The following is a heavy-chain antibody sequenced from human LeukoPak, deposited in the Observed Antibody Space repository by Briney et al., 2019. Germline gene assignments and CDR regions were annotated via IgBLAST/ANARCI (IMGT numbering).Heavy chain of an antibody. V-gene: IGHV3-48*01. D-gene: IGHD3-9*01. CDR1: GFTFSSYS. CDR2: ISSSSSTI. Sequence: GGSLRLSCAASGFTFSSYSMNWVRQAPGEGREWVSYISSSSSTIYYADSVKGRFTISRDNAKKSLYLQMNSLRAEDTAVYYCARDGILTGYYSRWGQGTLVTVSS. CDR3: ARDGILTGYYSR. J-gene: IGHJ4*02.